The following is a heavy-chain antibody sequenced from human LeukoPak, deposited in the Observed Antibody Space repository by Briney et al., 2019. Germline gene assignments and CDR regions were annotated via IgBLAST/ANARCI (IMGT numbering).Heavy chain of an antibody. Sequence: GGSLRLSCAASGFTFSSYSMNWVRQAPGKGLEWVSSISSSSSYIYYADSVKGRFTISRDNAKNSLYLQMNSLRAEDTAVYYCARDYVWGSYREDYFDYWGQGTLVTVSS. CDR1: GFTFSSYS. J-gene: IGHJ4*02. D-gene: IGHD3-16*02. CDR2: ISSSSSYI. V-gene: IGHV3-21*01. CDR3: ARDYVWGSYREDYFDY.